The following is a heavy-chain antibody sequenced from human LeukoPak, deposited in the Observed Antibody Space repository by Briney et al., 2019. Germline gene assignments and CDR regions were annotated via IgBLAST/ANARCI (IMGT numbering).Heavy chain of an antibody. CDR2: ISSSSSYI. V-gene: IGHV3-21*01. CDR1: GFTFSSYS. Sequence: GGSLRLSCAASGFTFSSYSMNWVRQAPGKGLEWVSSISSSSSYIYYADSVKGRFTISRDNAKNSLYLQMNSLRAEDTAVYYCARGDSYGKRPFMDAFDIWGRGTMVTVSS. D-gene: IGHD5-18*01. CDR3: ARGDSYGKRPFMDAFDI. J-gene: IGHJ3*02.